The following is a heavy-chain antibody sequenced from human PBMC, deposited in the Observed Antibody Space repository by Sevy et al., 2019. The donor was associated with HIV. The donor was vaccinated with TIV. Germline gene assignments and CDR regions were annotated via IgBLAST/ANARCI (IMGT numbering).Heavy chain of an antibody. CDR3: VRDGKFYDAFDI. Sequence: GGSLRLSCAASGSTFRSDIMNWVRQAPGKGLEWVSSISSTSSYIYYADSVKGRFTISRDNAKNSVHLQMNSLRAEDTAVYYCVRDGKFYDAFDIWGQGTMVTVSS. J-gene: IGHJ3*02. V-gene: IGHV3-21*01. CDR1: GSTFRSDI. CDR2: ISSTSSYI.